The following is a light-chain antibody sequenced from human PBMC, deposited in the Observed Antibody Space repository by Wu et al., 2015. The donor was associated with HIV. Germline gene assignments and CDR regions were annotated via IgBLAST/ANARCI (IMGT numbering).Light chain of an antibody. CDR1: QTVGSNY. V-gene: IGKV3-20*01. CDR3: QQYSSSPIT. J-gene: IGKJ5*01. Sequence: EIVLTQSPDTLSVSVGERVTLSCRASQTVGSNYLAWYQLKPGQAPRLVISEVSTRAAGIPERFGGSGSGTDFTLTITSLEPEDIAVYSCQQYSSSPITFGQGTRL. CDR2: EVS.